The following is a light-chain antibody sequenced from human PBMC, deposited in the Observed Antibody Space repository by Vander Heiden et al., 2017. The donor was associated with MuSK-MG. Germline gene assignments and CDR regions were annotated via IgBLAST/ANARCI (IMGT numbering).Light chain of an antibody. CDR1: TGPVTSGQF. CDR3: LLSYTDSRLWV. V-gene: IGLV7-46*01. J-gene: IGLJ3*02. Sequence: QAVVTQEPSLTVSPGGTVTLTCGSSTGPVTSGQFPYWLQQKPGQAPRTLIYDTSNKHSWTPARFSGSLLGGKAALTLSGAQPEDEAEYYCLLSYTDSRLWVFGGGTKLTVL. CDR2: DTS.